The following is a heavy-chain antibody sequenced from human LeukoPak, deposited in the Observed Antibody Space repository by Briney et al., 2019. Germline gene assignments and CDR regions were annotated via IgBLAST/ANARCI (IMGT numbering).Heavy chain of an antibody. CDR3: AREGCSGGSCYLNWFDP. J-gene: IGHJ5*02. CDR2: IYTSGST. V-gene: IGHV4-4*07. CDR1: GGSISSYY. D-gene: IGHD2-15*01. Sequence: PSETLSPTCTVSGGSISSYYWSWIRQPAGKGLEWIGRIYTSGSTNYNPSLKSRVTMSVDTSKNQFSLKLSSVTAADTAVYYCAREGCSGGSCYLNWFDPWGQGTLVTVSS.